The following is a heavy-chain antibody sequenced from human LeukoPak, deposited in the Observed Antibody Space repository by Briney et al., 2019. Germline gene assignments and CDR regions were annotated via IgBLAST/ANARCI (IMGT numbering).Heavy chain of an antibody. CDR3: AKEGSSIAARPDWFDP. J-gene: IGHJ5*02. D-gene: IGHD6-6*01. V-gene: IGHV3-53*01. CDR1: GFTVSDYY. CDR2: LYTDDTT. Sequence: GGSLRLSCVASGFTVSDYYMSWVRQAPGKGLEWVSLLYTDDTTIYADSVEGRFTISRDDSKNTLYLQMNSLRAEDTAVYYCAKEGSSIAARPDWFDPWGQGTLVTVSS.